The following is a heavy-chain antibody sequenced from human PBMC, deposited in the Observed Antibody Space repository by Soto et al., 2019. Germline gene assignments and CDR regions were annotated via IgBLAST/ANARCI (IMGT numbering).Heavy chain of an antibody. CDR3: ARRIVVVIRRGGFDP. J-gene: IGHJ5*02. CDR1: GGSFSGYY. D-gene: IGHD3-22*01. Sequence: SETLSLTCAVYGGSFSGYYWSWIRQPPGKGLEWIGEINHSGSTNYNPSLKSRVTISVDTSKNQFSLKLSSVTAADTAVYYCARRIVVVIRRGGFDPWGQGTLVTVSS. V-gene: IGHV4-34*01. CDR2: INHSGST.